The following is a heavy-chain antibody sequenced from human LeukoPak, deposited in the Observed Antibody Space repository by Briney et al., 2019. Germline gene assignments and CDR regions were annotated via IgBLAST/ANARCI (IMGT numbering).Heavy chain of an antibody. J-gene: IGHJ4*02. V-gene: IGHV3-23*01. Sequence: GGSLRLSCAASGFNFSHFAMTWVRQAPGKALEWVSTVSGSGARTFGADAVKGRFTISRDNSMDTVYLQMNSLTADDTAVYYCAKAGFRGFSLHYFDFWGQGTLVTVSS. D-gene: IGHD5-18*01. CDR2: VSGSGART. CDR3: AKAGFRGFSLHYFDF. CDR1: GFNFSHFA.